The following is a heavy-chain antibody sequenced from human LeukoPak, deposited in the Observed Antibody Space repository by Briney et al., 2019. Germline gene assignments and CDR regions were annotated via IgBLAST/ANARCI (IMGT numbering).Heavy chain of an antibody. CDR3: ARRSPYNWFDP. Sequence: SETLSLTCTVSGGSIRSYYWSWIRQPPGKGLEWIGYIYYSGNTNYNPSLKSRVTISVDTSKNQFSLKLSSVTAADTAVYYCARRSPYNWFDPWGQGTLVTVSS. J-gene: IGHJ5*02. CDR1: GGSIRSYY. CDR2: IYYSGNT. D-gene: IGHD1-26*01. V-gene: IGHV4-59*01.